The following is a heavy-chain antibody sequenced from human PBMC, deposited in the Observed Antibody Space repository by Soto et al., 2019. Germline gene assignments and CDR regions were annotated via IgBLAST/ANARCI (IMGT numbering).Heavy chain of an antibody. CDR1: GDSISSGGYS. Sequence: QLQLQESGSGLVKPSQTLSLTCVVSGDSISSGGYSWNWIRQPPGKGLEWIGYIYHSGSTLYNPSLKGRVTISVDKSNNHFSLNLRSVTAADTAVYYCARDQRDGWWFDPWGQGTLVTVSS. J-gene: IGHJ5*02. CDR2: IYHSGST. CDR3: ARDQRDGWWFDP. D-gene: IGHD3-10*01. V-gene: IGHV4-30-2*01.